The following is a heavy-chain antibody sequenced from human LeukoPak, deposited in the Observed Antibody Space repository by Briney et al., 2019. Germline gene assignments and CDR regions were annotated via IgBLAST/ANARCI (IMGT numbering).Heavy chain of an antibody. CDR1: GFPLISYA. J-gene: IGHJ4*02. Sequence: GGAPRPPSAAPGFPLISYAMHLGRPAPREGVGYFSAISSNGGSTYYANSVKGRFTISRDNSKNTLYLQMGSLRAEDMAVYYCARSIAVAGTDFDYWGQGTLVTVSS. CDR2: ISSNGGST. CDR3: ARSIAVAGTDFDY. V-gene: IGHV3-64*01. D-gene: IGHD6-19*01.